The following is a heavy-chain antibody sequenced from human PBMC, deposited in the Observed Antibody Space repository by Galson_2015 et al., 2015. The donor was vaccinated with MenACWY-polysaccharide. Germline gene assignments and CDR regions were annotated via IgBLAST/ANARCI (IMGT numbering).Heavy chain of an antibody. D-gene: IGHD2-2*03. J-gene: IGHJ4*02. CDR1: GFTFSSYA. Sequence: SLRLSCAASGFTFSSYAMSWVRQAPGKGLEWVSAISGSGGSTYYADSVKGRFTISRDNSKNTLYLQMNSLRAEDTAVYYCAKDLDIVVVPAAMFDYWGQGTLVTVSS. CDR3: AKDLDIVVVPAAMFDY. V-gene: IGHV3-23*01. CDR2: ISGSGGST.